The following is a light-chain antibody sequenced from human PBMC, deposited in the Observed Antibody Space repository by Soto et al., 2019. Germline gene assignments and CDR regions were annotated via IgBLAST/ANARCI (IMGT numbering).Light chain of an antibody. CDR2: DVN. CDR1: SSDVGGYNF. Sequence: QSALTQPRSVSGSPGQSVTISCTGTSSDVGGYNFVSWYQQHPGKAPKLMIYDVNKRPSGVPGRFSGSKSGNTASLTISGLHAEDEADYYCCSYAGTYTHYVFGTGTRSPS. V-gene: IGLV2-11*01. J-gene: IGLJ1*01. CDR3: CSYAGTYTHYV.